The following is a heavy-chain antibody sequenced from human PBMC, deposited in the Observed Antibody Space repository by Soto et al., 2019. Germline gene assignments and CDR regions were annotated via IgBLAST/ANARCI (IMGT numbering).Heavy chain of an antibody. CDR3: TTGITMIVVAPYYFDY. D-gene: IGHD3-22*01. CDR1: GFTFSNAW. Sequence: PGGSLRLSCAASGFTFSNAWMSWVRQAPGKGLEWVGRIKSKTDGGTTDYAAPVKGRFTISRDDSKNTLYLQMNSLKTEDTAVYYCTTGITMIVVAPYYFDYWGQGTLVTVSS. V-gene: IGHV3-15*01. CDR2: IKSKTDGGTT. J-gene: IGHJ4*02.